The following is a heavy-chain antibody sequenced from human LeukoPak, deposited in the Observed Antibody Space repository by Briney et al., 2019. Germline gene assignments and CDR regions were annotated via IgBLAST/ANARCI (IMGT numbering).Heavy chain of an antibody. CDR3: ARESGDSSGYYLAEIDY. J-gene: IGHJ4*02. D-gene: IGHD3-22*01. Sequence: GGSLRLSCATSGFTFNNYNMNWVRQAPGRALEWVSSITSSGTYIFYADSVKGRFTISRDNAKNTLYLQMNSLRAEDTAVYYCARESGDSSGYYLAEIDYWGQGTLVTVSS. CDR1: GFTFNNYN. V-gene: IGHV3-21*01. CDR2: ITSSGTYI.